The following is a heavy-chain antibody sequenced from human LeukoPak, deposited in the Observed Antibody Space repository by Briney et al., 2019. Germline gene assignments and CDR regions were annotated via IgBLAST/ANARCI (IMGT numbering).Heavy chain of an antibody. CDR2: INPNSGGT. D-gene: IGHD4-17*01. J-gene: IGHJ4*02. CDR3: AREWSYGDYYDY. V-gene: IGHV1-2*06. Sequence: ASVKVSCKASGYTFTGYYIHWVRQAPGQGLEWMGRINPNSGGTNYAQKFQGRVTMTRDTSISTAYMELSRLGSDDTAVYYCAREWSYGDYYDYWGQGTLVTVSS. CDR1: GYTFTGYY.